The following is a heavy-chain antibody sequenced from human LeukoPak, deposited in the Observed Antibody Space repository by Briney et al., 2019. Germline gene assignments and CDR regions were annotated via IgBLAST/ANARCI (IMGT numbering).Heavy chain of an antibody. D-gene: IGHD2-2*01. CDR3: ARDRGVVPAARGWWFDP. Sequence: ASVKVSCKASGYTFTGYYMHWVRQAPGQGLEWMGWINPNSGGANYAQKFQGRVTMTRDTSISTAYMELSRLRSDDTAVYYCARDRGVVPAARGWWFDPRGQGTLVTVSS. V-gene: IGHV1-2*02. J-gene: IGHJ5*02. CDR1: GYTFTGYY. CDR2: INPNSGGA.